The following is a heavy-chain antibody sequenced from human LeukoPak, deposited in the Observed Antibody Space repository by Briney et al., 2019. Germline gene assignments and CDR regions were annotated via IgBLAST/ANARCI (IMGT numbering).Heavy chain of an antibody. Sequence: GGSLRLSCAASGFTFSSYAMSWVRQAPGKGLEWVSGISGSGGSTYYADSVKGRFTISRDNSKNTLYLQMNSLRAEDTAVYYCAKDYYDSSGYSDAYDYWGQGTLVTVSS. D-gene: IGHD3-22*01. J-gene: IGHJ4*02. V-gene: IGHV3-23*01. CDR3: AKDYYDSSGYSDAYDY. CDR2: ISGSGGST. CDR1: GFTFSSYA.